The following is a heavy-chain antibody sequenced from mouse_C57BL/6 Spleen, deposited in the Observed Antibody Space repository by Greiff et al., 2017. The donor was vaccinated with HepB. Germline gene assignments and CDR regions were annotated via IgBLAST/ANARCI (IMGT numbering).Heavy chain of an antibody. Sequence: EVMLVESGGGLVQPGGSLKLSCAASGFTFSDYYMYWVRQTPEKRLEWVAYISNGGGSTYYPDTVKGRFTISRDNAKNTLYLQMSRLKSEDTAMYYCARQGGNYYYYAMDYWGQGTSVTVSS. CDR1: GFTFSDYY. V-gene: IGHV5-12*01. CDR2: ISNGGGST. CDR3: ARQGGNYYYYAMDY. J-gene: IGHJ4*01. D-gene: IGHD2-1*01.